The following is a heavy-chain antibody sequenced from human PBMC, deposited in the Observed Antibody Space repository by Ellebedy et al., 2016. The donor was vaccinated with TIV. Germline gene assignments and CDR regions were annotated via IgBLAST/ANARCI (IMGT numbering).Heavy chain of an antibody. D-gene: IGHD2-2*01. CDR1: GFTFDTYA. CDR3: ARGGCSSSTCYISGGQPFDI. Sequence: GESLKISXAASGFTFDTYAMHWVRQSPDKGLEWVAVISHDGDIEYYADSVEGRFTISRDNSMNTLHVQMDNLQSEDTALYHCARGGCSSSTCYISGGQPFDIWGQGTTVTVSS. J-gene: IGHJ3*02. CDR2: ISHDGDIE. V-gene: IGHV3-30-3*01.